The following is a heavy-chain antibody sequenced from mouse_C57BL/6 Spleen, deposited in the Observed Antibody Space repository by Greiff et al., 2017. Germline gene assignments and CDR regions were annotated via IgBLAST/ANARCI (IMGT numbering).Heavy chain of an antibody. CDR3: ASGGYYYGSSPWYFDV. V-gene: IGHV1-82*01. J-gene: IGHJ1*03. CDR2: IYPGDGDT. CDR1: GYAFSSSW. Sequence: VQLQQSGPELVKPGASVKISCKASGYAFSSSWMNWVKQRPGKGLEWIGRIYPGDGDTNYNGKFKGKATLTADKSSSTAYMQLSSLTSEDSAVYFCASGGYYYGSSPWYFDVWGTGTTVTVSS. D-gene: IGHD1-1*01.